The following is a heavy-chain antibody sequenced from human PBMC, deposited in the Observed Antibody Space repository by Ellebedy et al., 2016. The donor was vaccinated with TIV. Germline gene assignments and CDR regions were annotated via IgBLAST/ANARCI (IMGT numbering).Heavy chain of an antibody. J-gene: IGHJ4*02. V-gene: IGHV4-39*07. CDR2: IYYSGST. Sequence: SETLSLXXTVSGGSISSSSYYWGWIRQPPGKGLEWIGSIYYSGSTYYNPSLKSRVTISVDTSKNQFSLKLSSVTAADTAVYYCARAATPSTPVDYWGQGTLVTVSS. D-gene: IGHD2-15*01. CDR1: GGSISSSSYY. CDR3: ARAATPSTPVDY.